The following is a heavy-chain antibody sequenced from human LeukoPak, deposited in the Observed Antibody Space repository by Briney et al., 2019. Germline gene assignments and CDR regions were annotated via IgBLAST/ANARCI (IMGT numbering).Heavy chain of an antibody. CDR2: IYYSGST. Sequence: SETLSLTCTVSGGSISSYYWSWIRQPPGKGLEWIGYIYYSGSTNYSPSLKSRVTISVDTSKNQFSLKLSSVTAADTAVYYCARHYQDSSGTYFQHWGQGTLVTVSS. CDR3: ARHYQDSSGTYFQH. D-gene: IGHD3-22*01. CDR1: GGSISSYY. V-gene: IGHV4-59*08. J-gene: IGHJ1*01.